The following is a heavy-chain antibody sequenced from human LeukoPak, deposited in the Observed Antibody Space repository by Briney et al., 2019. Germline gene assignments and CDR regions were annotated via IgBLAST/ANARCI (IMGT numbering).Heavy chain of an antibody. D-gene: IGHD5-18*01. CDR1: GYTFTSYY. J-gene: IGHJ4*02. CDR3: ARDPDTAMVIGSYYFDY. Sequence: ASVKVSCKASGYTFTSYYMHWVRQAPGQGLEWMGIINPSGGSTSYAQKFQGRVTMTRDTSTSTVYMEVSSLRSEDTAVYYCARDPDTAMVIGSYYFDYWGQGTLVTVPS. V-gene: IGHV1-46*01. CDR2: INPSGGST.